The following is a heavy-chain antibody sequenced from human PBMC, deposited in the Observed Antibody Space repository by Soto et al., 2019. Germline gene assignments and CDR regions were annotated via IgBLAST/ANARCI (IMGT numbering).Heavy chain of an antibody. CDR2: ISGSGGST. Sequence: QSGGSLRLSCAASGFTFSSYAMSWVRQAPGKGLEWVSAISGSGGSTYYADSVKGRFTISRDNSKNTLYLQMNSLRAEDTAVYYCAKGNDILTGYRTYFDYWGQGTLVTVSS. J-gene: IGHJ4*02. V-gene: IGHV3-23*01. CDR3: AKGNDILTGYRTYFDY. D-gene: IGHD3-9*01. CDR1: GFTFSSYA.